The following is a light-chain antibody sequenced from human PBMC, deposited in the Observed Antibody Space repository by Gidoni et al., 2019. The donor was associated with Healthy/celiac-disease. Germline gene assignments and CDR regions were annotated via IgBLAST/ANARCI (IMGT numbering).Light chain of an antibody. CDR3: HQYGSSPLT. CDR2: GAS. CDR1: QSVSSSY. V-gene: IGKV3-20*01. J-gene: IGKJ4*01. Sequence: EIVLTQSPGTLSLSPGERATLSCRASQSVSSSYLAWYQQKPGQAPRLLIYGASSRATGIPDRFSGSGSGTDFTLTIIRLVPEDFAVYYCHQYGSSPLTFGGXTKVEIK.